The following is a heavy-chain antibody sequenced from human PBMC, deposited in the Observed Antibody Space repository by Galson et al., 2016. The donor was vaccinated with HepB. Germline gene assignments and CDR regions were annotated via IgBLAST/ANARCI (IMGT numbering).Heavy chain of an antibody. Sequence: KVSCKASGYIFISSYIHWVRQAPGQGLEWMGGIIPIFGTAHYSQNFRGRLSISADTSTSTAYLELSSLRSGDTAVYYCATYKGDLVYTQAEPMDVWGQGTTVIVSS. V-gene: IGHV1-69*06. J-gene: IGHJ6*01. CDR3: ATYKGDLVYTQAEPMDV. CDR1: GYIFISSY. CDR2: IIPIFGTA. D-gene: IGHD3-10*01.